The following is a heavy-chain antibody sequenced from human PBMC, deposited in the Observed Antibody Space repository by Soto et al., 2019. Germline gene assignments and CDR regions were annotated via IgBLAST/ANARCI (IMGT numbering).Heavy chain of an antibody. D-gene: IGHD5-18*01. Sequence: SETLSLTCAVYGGSFSGYYWSWIRQPPGKGLEWIGEINHSGSTNYNPSLKSRVTISVDTSKNQFSLKLSSVTAADTAVYYCARGLRRGYSYGYGSLGYWGQGTLVTVSS. CDR3: ARGLRRGYSYGYGSLGY. V-gene: IGHV4-34*01. CDR1: GGSFSGYY. J-gene: IGHJ4*02. CDR2: INHSGST.